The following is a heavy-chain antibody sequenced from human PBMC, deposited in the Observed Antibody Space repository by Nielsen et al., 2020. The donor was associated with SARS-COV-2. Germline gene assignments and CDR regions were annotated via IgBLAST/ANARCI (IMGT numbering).Heavy chain of an antibody. J-gene: IGHJ5*02. Sequence: GGSLRLSCAASGFTFSSYGMHWVRQAPGKGLEWVAVISYDGSNRYYADSVKGRFTISRNNSKNTLYLQMNSLRAEDTAVYYCASLIVVVPAGWFDPWGQGTLVTVSS. CDR2: ISYDGSNR. V-gene: IGHV3-33*05. CDR3: ASLIVVVPAGWFDP. D-gene: IGHD2-2*01. CDR1: GFTFSSYG.